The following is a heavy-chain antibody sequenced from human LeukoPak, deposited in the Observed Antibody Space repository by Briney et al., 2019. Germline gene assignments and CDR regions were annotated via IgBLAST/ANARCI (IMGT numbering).Heavy chain of an antibody. Sequence: ASVKVSCKASGYTFTTYFIHWVRQAPGEGLERLGTINPSGGSTSYAQKFQGRVTMTRDTSTSTVYMELSSLRSEDTAVYYCAASMVRGVIYYWGQGTLVTVSS. CDR2: INPSGGST. J-gene: IGHJ4*02. D-gene: IGHD3-10*01. CDR3: AASMVRGVIYY. V-gene: IGHV1-46*01. CDR1: GYTFTTYF.